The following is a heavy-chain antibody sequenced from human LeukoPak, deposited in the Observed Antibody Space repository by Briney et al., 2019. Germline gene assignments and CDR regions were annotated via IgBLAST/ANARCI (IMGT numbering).Heavy chain of an antibody. J-gene: IGHJ4*02. CDR1: GFTFSSYA. V-gene: IGHV3-33*08. CDR3: ARARLRFLEHRIFAFDY. D-gene: IGHD3-3*01. CDR2: IWYDGSNK. Sequence: GGSLRLSCAASGFTFSSYAMTWVRQAPGKGLEWVAVIWYDGSNKYYADSVKGRFTISRDNSKNTLYLQMNSLRAEDTAVYYCARARLRFLEHRIFAFDYWGQGTLVTVSS.